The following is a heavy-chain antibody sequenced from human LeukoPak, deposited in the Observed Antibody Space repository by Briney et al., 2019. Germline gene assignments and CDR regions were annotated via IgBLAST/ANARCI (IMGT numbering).Heavy chain of an antibody. J-gene: IGHJ4*02. CDR1: GFTFSSYS. CDR2: ISSSSSTI. Sequence: PGGSLRLSCAASGFTFSSYSMNWVRQAPGKGLEWVSYISSSSSTIYYADSVKGRFTISRDNAKNSLYLQMNSLRAEDTALYYCARGGAAAATDYWGQGTLVTVSS. V-gene: IGHV3-48*01. D-gene: IGHD6-13*01. CDR3: ARGGAAAATDY.